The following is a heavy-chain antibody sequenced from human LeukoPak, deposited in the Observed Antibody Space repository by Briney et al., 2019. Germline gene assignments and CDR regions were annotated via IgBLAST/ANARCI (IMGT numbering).Heavy chain of an antibody. V-gene: IGHV3-21*01. J-gene: IGHJ6*02. CDR3: ARDQYYDSSGYSNYYYGMDV. D-gene: IGHD3-22*01. CDR2: ISSSRTYI. CDR1: GFPFNSYS. Sequence: GGSLRLPCAASGFPFNSYSMNWVGQPPGRGLEWVSSISSSRTYIYYPDSMKGRFTISRDNAKNTLYLQMYSLRVEDTAVYYCARDQYYDSSGYSNYYYGMDVWGQGTTVTVSS.